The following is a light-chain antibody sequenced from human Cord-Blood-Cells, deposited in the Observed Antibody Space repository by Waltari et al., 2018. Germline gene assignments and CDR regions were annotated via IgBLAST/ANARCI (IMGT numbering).Light chain of an antibody. CDR2: AAS. CDR3: QQANSFPYT. J-gene: IGKJ2*01. Sequence: DIQMTQSPSSVSASVGDRVTITCRASQGISSRLSWYQQKPGKAPKLLIYAASSLQSGVPSRFSGSGSGTCFTLSISSLQTEDFATYYCQQANSFPYTFGQGTKLEIK. CDR1: QGISSR. V-gene: IGKV1D-12*01.